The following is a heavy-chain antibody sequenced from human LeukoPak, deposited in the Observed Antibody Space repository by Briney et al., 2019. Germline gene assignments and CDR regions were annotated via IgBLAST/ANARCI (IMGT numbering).Heavy chain of an antibody. V-gene: IGHV4-34*01. D-gene: IGHD3-10*01. CDR2: INHSGRT. Sequence: SETLSLTCAVYGGSFSIYYWSWIRQPPGKGLEWIGEINHSGRTNYNPSLKSRVTISVDTSKNQFSLKLSSVTAADTAIYYCARGVGFVKIDYWGQGTQVTVSS. CDR3: ARGVGFVKIDY. CDR1: GGSFSIYY. J-gene: IGHJ4*02.